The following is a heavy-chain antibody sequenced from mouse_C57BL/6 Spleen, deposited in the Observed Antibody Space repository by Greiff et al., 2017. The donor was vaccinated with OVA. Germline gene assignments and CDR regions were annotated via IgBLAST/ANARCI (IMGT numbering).Heavy chain of an antibody. CDR1: GYSITSDY. V-gene: IGHV3-8*01. CDR3: ARHYYGSSYPFDY. D-gene: IGHD1-1*01. Sequence: EVMLVESGPGLAKPSQTLSLTCSVTGYSITSDYWNWIRKFPGNKLEYMGYISYSGSTYYNPSLKSRISITRDTSKNQNYLQLNSVTTADTATYYCARHYYGSSYPFDYWGQGTTLTVSS. CDR2: ISYSGST. J-gene: IGHJ2*01.